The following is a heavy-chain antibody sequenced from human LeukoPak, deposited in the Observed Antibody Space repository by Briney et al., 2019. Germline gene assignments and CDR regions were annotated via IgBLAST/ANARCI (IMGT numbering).Heavy chain of an antibody. CDR1: GGSISSSSYY. CDR3: ASTQPDITIFGVVTIMYDY. CDR2: IYYSGST. V-gene: IGHV4-39*01. J-gene: IGHJ4*02. Sequence: SETLSLTCTVSGGSISSSSYYWGWIRQPPGKGLEWIGSIYYSGSTYYNPSLKSRVTISVDTSKNQFSLKLSSVTAADTAVYYCASTQPDITIFGVVTIMYDYWGQGTLVTVSS. D-gene: IGHD3-3*01.